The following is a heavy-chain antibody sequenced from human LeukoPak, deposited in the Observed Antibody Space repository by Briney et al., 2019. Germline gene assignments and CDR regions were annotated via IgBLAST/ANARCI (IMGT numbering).Heavy chain of an antibody. CDR3: ARDAPQVPAAGVLAS. Sequence: GGSLRLSCAASGFTLSSSAMNWVRQAPGKGLEWVSVMYSGGDTYYANSVKGRFTFSRDISKNTLYLQMNGLRTEDTAMYYCARDAPQVPAAGVLASWGQGTLVTVSS. CDR1: GFTLSSSA. V-gene: IGHV3-53*01. CDR2: MYSGGDT. D-gene: IGHD6-13*01. J-gene: IGHJ5*02.